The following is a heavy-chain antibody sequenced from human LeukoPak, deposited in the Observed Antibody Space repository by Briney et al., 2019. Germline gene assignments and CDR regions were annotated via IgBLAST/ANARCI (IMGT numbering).Heavy chain of an antibody. CDR1: RASINNFH. CDR2: IYPSGDT. J-gene: IGHJ4*02. D-gene: IGHD3-22*01. Sequence: SETLSLTCTVSRASINNFHWSWIRQPAGEGLEWIGRIYPSGDTKYNPSLKSRVSMSLDTAKNQFSLSLRSVTAADTAVYYCARGPPLDSGGYYYVDYWGQGTLVTVSS. CDR3: ARGPPLDSGGYYYVDY. V-gene: IGHV4-4*07.